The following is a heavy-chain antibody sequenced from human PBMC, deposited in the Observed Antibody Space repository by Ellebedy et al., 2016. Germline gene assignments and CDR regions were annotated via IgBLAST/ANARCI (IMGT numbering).Heavy chain of an antibody. CDR3: ARVAYEDEGFDY. V-gene: IGHV3-7*01. Sequence: GGSLRLSCVGSRFTFSNYWMTWVRQAPGRGLEWVANINQDETRRNYADSVKGRFTIFRDNAKNSLDLQMNSLRVQDTAVYYCARVAYEDEGFDYWGQGTLVSVSS. CDR1: RFTFSNYW. J-gene: IGHJ4*02. D-gene: IGHD2-21*01. CDR2: INQDETRR.